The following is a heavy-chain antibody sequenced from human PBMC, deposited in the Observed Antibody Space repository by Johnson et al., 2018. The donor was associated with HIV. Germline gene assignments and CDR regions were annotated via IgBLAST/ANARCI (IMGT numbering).Heavy chain of an antibody. CDR2: ISDTSGAT. Sequence: MHLVESGGGVVQPGGSLRLSCAASGFTFSNYAMSWVRQAPGKGLEWVSSISDTSGATDYADSVKGRFTISRDNSKNTLYLQMNSLRVDDTAVYFCAKQGSDPPLWGQGTLVTVSS. J-gene: IGHJ3*01. CDR1: GFTFSNYA. CDR3: AKQGSDPPL. V-gene: IGHV3-23*04.